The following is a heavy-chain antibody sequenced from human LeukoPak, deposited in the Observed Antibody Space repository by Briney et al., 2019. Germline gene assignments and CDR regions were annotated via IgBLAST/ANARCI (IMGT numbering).Heavy chain of an antibody. J-gene: IGHJ4*02. CDR2: ISGSGDNT. CDR1: GFTFSSYA. Sequence: GGSLRLSCAASGFTFSSYAISWVRQVPGKGLEWVSVISGSGDNTYYADSVKGRFTISRDNSKNMLYLQMNSLRAEDTAVYYCAKWKYSNSGIDDYWGQGTLVTVSS. V-gene: IGHV3-23*01. D-gene: IGHD6-6*01. CDR3: AKWKYSNSGIDDY.